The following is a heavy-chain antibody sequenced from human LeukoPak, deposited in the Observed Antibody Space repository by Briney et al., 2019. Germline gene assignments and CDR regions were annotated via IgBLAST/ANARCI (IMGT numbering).Heavy chain of an antibody. CDR1: GFTFSSYG. J-gene: IGHJ4*02. Sequence: GGSLRLSCAASGFTFSSYGMHWVRQAPGKGLEWVAVISYDGSNKYYADSVKGRFTISRDNSKNTLYLQMNSLRAEDTAVYFCAIGSLFDYWGQGTLVTVSS. CDR3: AIGSLFDY. V-gene: IGHV3-30*03. D-gene: IGHD1-14*01. CDR2: ISYDGSNK.